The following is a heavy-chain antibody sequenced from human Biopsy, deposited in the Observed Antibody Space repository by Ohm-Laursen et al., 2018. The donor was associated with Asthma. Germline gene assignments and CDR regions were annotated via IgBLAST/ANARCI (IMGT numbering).Heavy chain of an antibody. V-gene: IGHV1-69*13. CDR1: GGTFSNFA. CDR2: IMTVFGTT. D-gene: IGHD4-17*01. CDR3: ASDFPKDYVRYNFQF. J-gene: IGHJ4*02. Sequence: AASVKVSCNAPGGTFSNFAISWVRQAPGQGLEWLGGIMTVFGTTNYAQKFQGRVTITADESTSTAYMELSSLSSDDTAVYYCASDFPKDYVRYNFQFWGQGTLVTVSS.